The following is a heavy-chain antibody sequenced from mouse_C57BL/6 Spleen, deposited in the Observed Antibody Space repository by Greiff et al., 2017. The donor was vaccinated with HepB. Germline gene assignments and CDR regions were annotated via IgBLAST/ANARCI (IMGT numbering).Heavy chain of an antibody. V-gene: IGHV1-81*01. CDR1: GYTFTSYG. CDR2: IYPRSGNT. J-gene: IGHJ4*01. CDR3: ARQDAMDY. Sequence: VHLMESGAELARPGASVKLSCKASGYTFTSYGISWVKQRTGQGLEWIGEIYPRSGNTYYNEKFKGKATLTADKSSSTAYMELRSLASEDSAVYFCARQDAMDYWGQGTSVTVSS.